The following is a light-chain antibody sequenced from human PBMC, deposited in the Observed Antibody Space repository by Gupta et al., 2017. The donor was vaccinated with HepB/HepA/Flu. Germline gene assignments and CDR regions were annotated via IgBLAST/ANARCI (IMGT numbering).Light chain of an antibody. V-gene: IGKV3-20*01. Sequence: EIVLTQSPGTLSLSPGERATLSCRASQSVRSSYLAWYQQKPGQAPRLLIYGASSGATGIPARFSDSGSGTEFTLTISRLEPEDFAVYYCQHEGSSPITVGQWTLLEIK. J-gene: IGKJ5*01. CDR2: GAS. CDR1: QSVRSSY. CDR3: QHEGSSPIT.